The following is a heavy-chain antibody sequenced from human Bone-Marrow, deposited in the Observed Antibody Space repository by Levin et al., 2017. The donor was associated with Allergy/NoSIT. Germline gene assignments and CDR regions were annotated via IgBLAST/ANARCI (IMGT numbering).Heavy chain of an antibody. V-gene: IGHV3-53*01. CDR2: INSGGST. CDR3: ARDSSSWYRAFEI. D-gene: IGHD6-13*01. J-gene: IGHJ3*02. Sequence: KVLELFSVINSGGSTNYADSVKGRFTISRDNSKNTVDLQMNSLRAEDTAVYYCARDSSSWYRAFEIWGRGTVVTVS.